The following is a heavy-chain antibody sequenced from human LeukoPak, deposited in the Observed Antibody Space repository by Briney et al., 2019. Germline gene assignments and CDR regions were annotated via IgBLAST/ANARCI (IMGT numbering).Heavy chain of an antibody. CDR2: INTNTGNP. D-gene: IGHD1-20*01. CDR3: ARRSGGITGSLDPFDY. CDR1: GYTFTSYA. J-gene: IGHJ4*02. V-gene: IGHV7-4-1*02. Sequence: ASVKVSCKASGYTFTSYAMNWVRQAPGQGLEWMGWINTNTGNPTYAQGFTGRFVFSLDTSVSTAYLQISSLKAKDTAVYYCARRSGGITGSLDPFDYWGQGTLVTVSS.